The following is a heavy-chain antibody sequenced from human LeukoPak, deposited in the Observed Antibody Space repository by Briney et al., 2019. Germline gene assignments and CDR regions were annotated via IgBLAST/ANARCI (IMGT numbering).Heavy chain of an antibody. D-gene: IGHD6-19*01. J-gene: IGHJ6*03. Sequence: SETLSLTCTVSGGSISSYYWSWIRQPPGKGLEWIGYIYYSGSTNYNPSLKSRVTISVHTSKNQFSLKLSSVTAADTAVYYCARAATPGIAVAGTNYYMDVWGKGTTVTVSS. V-gene: IGHV4-59*01. CDR2: IYYSGST. CDR1: GGSISSYY. CDR3: ARAATPGIAVAGTNYYMDV.